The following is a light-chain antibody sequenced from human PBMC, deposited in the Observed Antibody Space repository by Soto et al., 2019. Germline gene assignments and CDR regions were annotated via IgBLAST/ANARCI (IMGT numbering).Light chain of an antibody. CDR2: TVS. V-gene: IGKV2-40*01. Sequence: DIVMTQTPLSLTVTPGEPASIPCRSSQSLLDSDDGNTYLDWYLQKPGQSPQLLIYTVSYRASGVPDRFSGSESGTDFTLKISRVEAEDVGVYYCMQRTEFPLTVGGGTKVDSK. CDR1: QSLLDSDDGNTY. CDR3: MQRTEFPLT. J-gene: IGKJ4*01.